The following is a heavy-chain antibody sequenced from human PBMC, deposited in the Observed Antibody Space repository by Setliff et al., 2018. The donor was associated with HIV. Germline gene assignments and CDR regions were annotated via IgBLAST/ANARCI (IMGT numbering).Heavy chain of an antibody. D-gene: IGHD2-15*01. CDR2: IYHSGST. CDR1: GGFISTGGYS. V-gene: IGHV4-30-2*01. Sequence: SETLSLTCTVSGGFISTGGYSWSWIRQPPGKGLEWIGYIYHSGSTKYNPSLKSRVTISVDTSKNQFSLKLSSVTAADTAVYYCARGGPWAVGTPKRAFDIWGQGTMVTVSS. J-gene: IGHJ3*02. CDR3: ARGGPWAVGTPKRAFDI.